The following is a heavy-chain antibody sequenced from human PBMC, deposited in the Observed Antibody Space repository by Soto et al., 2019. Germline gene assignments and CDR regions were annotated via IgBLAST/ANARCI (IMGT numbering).Heavy chain of an antibody. CDR1: GFSCSSYW. CDR2: IWYDGSNK. J-gene: IGHJ6*02. Sequence: XVCLRLSCAACGFSCSSYWRHWVRQDPGKGLEWVAVIWYDGSNKYYADSVKGRFTISRDNSKNTLYLQMNSLRAEDTAVYYCARQYYDILTGLYYYGMDVWGQGTTVTVS. CDR3: ARQYYDILTGLYYYGMDV. D-gene: IGHD3-9*01. V-gene: IGHV3-33*01.